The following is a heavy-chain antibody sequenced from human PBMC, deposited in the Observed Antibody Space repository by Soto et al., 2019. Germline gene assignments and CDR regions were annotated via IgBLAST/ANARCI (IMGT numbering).Heavy chain of an antibody. CDR3: ARDVDYDTNGYDYFDY. D-gene: IGHD3-22*01. V-gene: IGHV4-38-2*02. J-gene: IGHJ4*02. CDR1: GYSIRSGYY. CDR2: IYHSGST. Sequence: SETLSLTCAVSGYSIRSGYYWGWIRQPPGKGLEWIGSIYHSGSTYYNPSLKSRVAISVDTSKNQISLKLSSVTAADTAVYYCARDVDYDTNGYDYFDYWGQGTLVTVSS.